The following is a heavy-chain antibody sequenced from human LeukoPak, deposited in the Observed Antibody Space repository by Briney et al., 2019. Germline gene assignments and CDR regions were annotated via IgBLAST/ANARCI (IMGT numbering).Heavy chain of an antibody. CDR1: GFTFSTYG. J-gene: IGHJ4*02. CDR2: IRYDGSNK. D-gene: IGHD5-18*01. V-gene: IGHV3-30*02. Sequence: TGGSLRLSGAASGFTFSTYGMHWVRQAPGKGLEWVAFIRYDGSNKYYADSVKGRFTISRDNSKNTVSLQMNSLRAEDTAVYYCAKDYGGYGYSTDYWGQGTLVTVSS. CDR3: AKDYGGYGYSTDY.